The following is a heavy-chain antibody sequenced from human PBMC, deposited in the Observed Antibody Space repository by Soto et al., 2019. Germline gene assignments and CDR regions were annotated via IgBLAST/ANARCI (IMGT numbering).Heavy chain of an antibody. CDR1: GFTFTSYV. CDR3: ARSRDGYSFYFYYGMDG. J-gene: IGHJ6*02. V-gene: IGHV3-30*03. Sequence: PGGSLRLSCAASGFTFTSYVMHWVRQSPGKGLEWMALILHDGSAEYYADSVKGRFTISRDNSKNTLYLQMNSLRAEDTAVYYCARSRDGYSFYFYYGMDGWGQGTTVTVSS. D-gene: IGHD4-4*01. CDR2: ILHDGSAE.